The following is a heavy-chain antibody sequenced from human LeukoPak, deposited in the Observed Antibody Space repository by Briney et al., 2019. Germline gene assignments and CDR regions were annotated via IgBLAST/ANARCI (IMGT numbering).Heavy chain of an antibody. D-gene: IGHD3-10*01. CDR3: ARGRGSGSYVPWGYYYYGMDV. Sequence: GRSLRLSCAASGFTFSSYAMHWVRQAPGKGLEWVAVISYDGSNKYYADSVKGRFTISRDNSKNTLYLQMNSLRAEDTAVYYCARGRGSGSYVPWGYYYYGMDVWGQGTTVTVSS. CDR1: GFTFSSYA. J-gene: IGHJ6*02. V-gene: IGHV3-30*04. CDR2: ISYDGSNK.